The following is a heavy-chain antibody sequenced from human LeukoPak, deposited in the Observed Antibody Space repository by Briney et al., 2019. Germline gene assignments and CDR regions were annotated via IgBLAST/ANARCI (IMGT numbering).Heavy chain of an antibody. D-gene: IGHD3-10*01. J-gene: IGHJ5*02. CDR3: ARRFYYRAYSS. V-gene: IGHV4-4*02. CDR2: IYHSGST. Sequence: SETLSLTCAVSGGSISSSNWWSWVRQPPGKGLEWIGEIYHSGSTNYSPSLKSRVTISVDTSKNQFSLKLSSVTAADTAVYYCARRFYYRAYSSWGQGTLVTVSS. CDR1: GGSISSSNW.